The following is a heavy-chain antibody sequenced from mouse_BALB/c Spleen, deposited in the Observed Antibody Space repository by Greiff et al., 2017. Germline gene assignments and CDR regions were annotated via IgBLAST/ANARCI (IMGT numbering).Heavy chain of an antibody. V-gene: IGHV5-12-2*01. CDR2: ISNGGGST. CDR1: GFTFSSYT. Sequence: EVKLLESGGGLVQPGGSLKLSCAASGFTFSSYTMSWVRQTPEKRLEWVAYISNGGGSTYYPDTVKGRFTISRDNAKNTLYLQMSSLKSEDTAMYYCARHPATTVVADYAMDYWGQGTSVTVSS. CDR3: ARHPATTVVADYAMDY. D-gene: IGHD1-1*01. J-gene: IGHJ4*01.